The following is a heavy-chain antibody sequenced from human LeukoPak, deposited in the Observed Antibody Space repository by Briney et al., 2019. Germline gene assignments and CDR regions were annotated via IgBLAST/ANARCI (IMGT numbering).Heavy chain of an antibody. D-gene: IGHD1-26*01. Sequence: GESLKISCKASGYSFTSYWISRVRQMPGKGLDWMGRIDTSDSYTNYSPSFQGHVTISADRSISTAYLQWSSLKASDTAMYYCARHLVGATRNFDYWGQGTLVTVSS. CDR3: ARHLVGATRNFDY. CDR1: GYSFTSYW. V-gene: IGHV5-10-1*01. J-gene: IGHJ4*02. CDR2: IDTSDSYT.